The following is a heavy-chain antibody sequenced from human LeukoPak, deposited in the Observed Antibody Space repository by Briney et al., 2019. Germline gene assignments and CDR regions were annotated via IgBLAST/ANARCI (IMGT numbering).Heavy chain of an antibody. CDR1: GGSFNTYY. Sequence: PSETLSLTCAVFGGSFNTYYWSWIRQPPGKGLEWIGEINHSGSTNYNPSLKSRVTLSVDTSKTQFSLKLNSVTAADTAVYYCALGGDFDYWGQGALVTVSS. CDR3: ALGGDFDY. J-gene: IGHJ4*02. V-gene: IGHV4-34*01. CDR2: INHSGST. D-gene: IGHD3-3*01.